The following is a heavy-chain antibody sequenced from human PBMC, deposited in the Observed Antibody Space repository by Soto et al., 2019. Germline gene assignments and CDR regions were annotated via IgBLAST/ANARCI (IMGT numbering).Heavy chain of an antibody. Sequence: QVQLVQSGAEVKKPGSSVKVSCKASGGTFSSYAISWVRHAPGQEPKWRGEIIPIFGTANYAQKCQGRVTITADESTSTAYMEVSSVRSQDTAVYYCAQHVLVAGYYYGIDVWGQGNTVTVSS. CDR2: IIPIFGTA. D-gene: IGHD6-19*01. V-gene: IGHV1-69*12. J-gene: IGHJ6*02. CDR3: AQHVLVAGYYYGIDV. CDR1: GGTFSSYA.